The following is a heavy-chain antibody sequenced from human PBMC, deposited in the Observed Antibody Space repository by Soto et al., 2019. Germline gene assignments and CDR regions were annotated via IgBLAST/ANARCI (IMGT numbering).Heavy chain of an antibody. V-gene: IGHV4-4*02. CDR3: VSSLNYDFWRDGGRHFYFDY. CDR1: GGSISSSYW. CDR2: IYHGGTT. J-gene: IGHJ4*02. Sequence: QVQLQESGPGLVKPSGTLSLTCAVSGGSISSSYWWNWVRQTPRGGLEWIGKIYHGGTTNYNPSLKNRVTISVDKSKNQFSLKLTSVTAADTAVYYCVSSLNYDFWRDGGRHFYFDYWGRGILVKVSA. D-gene: IGHD3-3*01.